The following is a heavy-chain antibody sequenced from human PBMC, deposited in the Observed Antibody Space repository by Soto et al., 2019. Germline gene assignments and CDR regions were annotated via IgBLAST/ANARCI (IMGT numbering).Heavy chain of an antibody. CDR2: ISXYNGNX. V-gene: IGHV1-18*01. CDR1: GYTFTMYG. D-gene: IGHD2-2*01. CDR3: ARDCSTDNCTVNY. Sequence: VSCTASGYTFTMYGISCVRQAPGQEREWMGWISXYNGNXNYAKKAQGRXXMTTDTSXXKAYMELRSLRSHPTAVYYCARDCSTDNCTVNYCGQGTLVTASS. J-gene: IGHJ4*02.